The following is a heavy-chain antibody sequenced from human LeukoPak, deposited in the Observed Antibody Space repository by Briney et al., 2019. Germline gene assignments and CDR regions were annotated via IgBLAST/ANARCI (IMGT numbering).Heavy chain of an antibody. Sequence: NPSETLSLTCTVSGDSINTSNYFWGWIRQSTGKGLEWIGNIYYIGTSDYNPSLKSQVTISIDTSKNQFSLNLRSVTAADTAFYYCARHRSGSYIRYFDFWGQGALVTVSS. CDR3: ARHRSGSYIRYFDF. V-gene: IGHV4-39*01. CDR2: IYYIGTS. J-gene: IGHJ4*02. D-gene: IGHD1-26*01. CDR1: GDSINTSNYF.